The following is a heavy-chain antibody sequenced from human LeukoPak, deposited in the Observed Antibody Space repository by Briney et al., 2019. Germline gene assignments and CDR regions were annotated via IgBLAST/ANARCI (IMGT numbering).Heavy chain of an antibody. V-gene: IGHV4-59*08. D-gene: IGHD2-8*02. CDR1: GGSISSYY. J-gene: IGHJ4*02. CDR2: MYYSGNS. Sequence: SETLSLTCTVSGGSISSYYWSWIRQPPGKGLELIGYMYYSGNSNYNPSLKSRVTISVDTSKNQFSLELTSVTAADTAVYYCASGKNWCYFDYWGQGTLVTVSS. CDR3: ASGKNWCYFDY.